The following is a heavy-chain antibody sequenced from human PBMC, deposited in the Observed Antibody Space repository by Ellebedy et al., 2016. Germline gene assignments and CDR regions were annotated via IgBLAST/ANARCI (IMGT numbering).Heavy chain of an antibody. CDR2: ISATNGNT. J-gene: IGHJ6*02. Sequence: ASVKVSCKASGYTFTSYGISWVRQAPGQGLEWMGWISATNGNTKYAQKFQGRVTMTRDTSTSTVYMELSNLRSEDTAVYYCARGNTISYYGMDVWGQGTTVTVSS. D-gene: IGHD3-3*01. CDR1: GYTFTSYG. V-gene: IGHV1-18*04. CDR3: ARGNTISYYGMDV.